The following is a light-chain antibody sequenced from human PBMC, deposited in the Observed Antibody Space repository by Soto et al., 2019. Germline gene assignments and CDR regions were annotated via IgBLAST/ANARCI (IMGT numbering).Light chain of an antibody. CDR2: NAS. V-gene: IGKV3-15*01. J-gene: IGKJ4*01. Sequence: EIVMTQSPATLSVSPGERATLSCRASQSVSSSLAWYQQKPGRAPRLLIYNASTRATGIPARFSGSGSGTDFTLTISSLQSEDFAVYYCQQYDNWPPLTFGGGTKVDIK. CDR3: QQYDNWPPLT. CDR1: QSVSSS.